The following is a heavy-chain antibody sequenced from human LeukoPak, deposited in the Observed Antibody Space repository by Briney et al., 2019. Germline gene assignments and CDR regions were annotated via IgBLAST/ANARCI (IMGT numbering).Heavy chain of an antibody. CDR2: INPNSGGT. Sequence: ASVKVSCKGSGYTFTGYYMHWVRQAPGQGLEWMGRINPNSGGTSYAQKFQVWVTMTRDMCIITAYMELSRLRSDDTAVYYCARPLLLDTAMVMDRVYYYYMDVWGKGTTVTVSS. V-gene: IGHV1-2*04. J-gene: IGHJ6*03. CDR3: ARPLLLDTAMVMDRVYYYYMDV. D-gene: IGHD5-18*01. CDR1: GYTFTGYY.